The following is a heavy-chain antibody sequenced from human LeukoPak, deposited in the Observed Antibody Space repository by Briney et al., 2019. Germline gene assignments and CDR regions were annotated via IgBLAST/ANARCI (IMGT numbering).Heavy chain of an antibody. D-gene: IGHD4-17*01. CDR2: IYYSGST. J-gene: IGHJ3*02. CDR1: GGSISSYY. CDR3: ARRTTVVTGVRAFDI. V-gene: IGHV4-59*12. Sequence: SETLSLTCTVSGGSISSYYWSWIRQPPGKGLEWIGYIYYSGSTNYNPSLKSRVTISVDTSKNQFSLKLSSVTAADTAVYYCARRTTVVTGVRAFDIWGQGTMVTVSS.